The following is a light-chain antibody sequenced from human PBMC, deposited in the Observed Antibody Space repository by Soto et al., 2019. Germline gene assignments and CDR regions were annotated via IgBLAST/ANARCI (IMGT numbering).Light chain of an antibody. J-gene: IGKJ1*01. CDR3: QQYDTWPTT. CDR1: QSVRSN. V-gene: IGKV3-15*01. Sequence: EIVLTQSPATLSVCPGERATLSCRASQSVRSNLGWYQQKPGQAPRLLIYGASTRASGIPARFSGSGSGTEFTLTISSLQSEDFAVYYCQQYDTWPTTFGQGTKVEIK. CDR2: GAS.